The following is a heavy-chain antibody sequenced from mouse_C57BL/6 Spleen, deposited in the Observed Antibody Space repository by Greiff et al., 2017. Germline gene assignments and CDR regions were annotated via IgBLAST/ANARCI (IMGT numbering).Heavy chain of an antibody. V-gene: IGHV1-15*01. D-gene: IGHD1-1*01. CDR3: TREEDYYGAFDY. Sequence: VQLVESGAELVRPGASVTLSCKASGYTFTDYEMHWVKQTPVHGLEWIGAIDPETGGTAYNQKFKGKAILTADKSSSTAYMELRSLTSEDSAVYYCTREEDYYGAFDYWGQGTTLTVSS. CDR2: IDPETGGT. CDR1: GYTFTDYE. J-gene: IGHJ2*01.